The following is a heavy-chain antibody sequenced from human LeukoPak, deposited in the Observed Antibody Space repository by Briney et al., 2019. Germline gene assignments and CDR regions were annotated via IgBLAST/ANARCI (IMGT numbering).Heavy chain of an antibody. CDR3: ARSMVRGVVSHFDY. D-gene: IGHD3-10*01. CDR1: GYSFTNYR. Sequence: GESLQISCKGSGYSFTNYRIGWVRQMPGKGREWRGIIYPGDSDTRYNPSFEGQVTISADKSINTAYLQWGSLKAPDTAMYYCARSMVRGVVSHFDYWGQGTLVTVSS. V-gene: IGHV5-51*01. J-gene: IGHJ4*02. CDR2: IYPGDSDT.